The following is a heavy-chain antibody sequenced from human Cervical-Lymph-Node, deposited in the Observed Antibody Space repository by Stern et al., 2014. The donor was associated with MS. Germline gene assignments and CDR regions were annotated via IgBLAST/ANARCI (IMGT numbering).Heavy chain of an antibody. J-gene: IGHJ4*02. V-gene: IGHV2-5*02. CDR3: AHRTAGPFDY. CDR1: GFSLSTSCLG. Sequence: QVTLRESCPALVKPTQTLTLTCTFSGFSLSTSCLGVGWIRQPPGEALEGLAYIYWDDQKRYSPSLKSRLTITKDTSKNQVVLTLTNVDPVDTATYYCAHRTAGPFDYWGQGTLVTVSS. CDR2: IYWDDQK.